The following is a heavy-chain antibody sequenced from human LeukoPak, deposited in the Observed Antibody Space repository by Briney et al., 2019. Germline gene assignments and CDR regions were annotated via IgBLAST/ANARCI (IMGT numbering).Heavy chain of an antibody. V-gene: IGHV3-33*08. CDR2: IWYDGSNK. CDR1: GFTFSSYG. Sequence: GGSLRLSCAASGFTFSSYGMHWVRQAPGKGLEWVAVIWYDGSNKYYADSVKGRFTISRDNSKNTLYLQMNSLRAEDTAVYYCARDRPQLGIFDYWGQGTLVTVSS. D-gene: IGHD6-13*01. J-gene: IGHJ4*02. CDR3: ARDRPQLGIFDY.